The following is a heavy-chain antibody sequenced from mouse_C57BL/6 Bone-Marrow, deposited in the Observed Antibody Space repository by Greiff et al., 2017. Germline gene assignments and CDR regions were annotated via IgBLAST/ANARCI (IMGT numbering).Heavy chain of an antibody. CDR2: IIPGSGST. Sequence: VKLVESGAELMKPGASVKLSCKATGYTFTGYWIEWVKQRPGHGLEWIGEIIPGSGSTNYNEKFQGKATFTADTSSTTAYMQLSSLTPEDSAIYYCAGWGYAMDCWGQGTSVTVSS. J-gene: IGHJ4*01. CDR3: AGWGYAMDC. V-gene: IGHV1-9*01. CDR1: GYTFTGYW.